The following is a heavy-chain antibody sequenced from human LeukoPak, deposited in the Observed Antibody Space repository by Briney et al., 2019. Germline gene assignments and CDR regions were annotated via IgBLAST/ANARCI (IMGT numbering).Heavy chain of an antibody. Sequence: PGGSLRLSCAASGFTFSSYAMHWVRQAPGKGLEWVAVISYDGSNKYYADSVKGRFTISRDNSKNTLYLQMNSLRDEDTAVYYCARDPSGRGYRHFDNWGQGILVTVSS. CDR3: ARDPSGRGYRHFDN. CDR1: GFTFSSYA. D-gene: IGHD1-26*01. V-gene: IGHV3-30-3*01. J-gene: IGHJ4*02. CDR2: ISYDGSNK.